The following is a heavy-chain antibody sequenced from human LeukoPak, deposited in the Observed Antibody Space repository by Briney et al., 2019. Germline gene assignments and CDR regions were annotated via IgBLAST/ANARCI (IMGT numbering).Heavy chain of an antibody. CDR1: GYTFTKYH. V-gene: IGHV1-46*01. Sequence: ASVKVSCRASGYTFTKYHIHWVRQAPGQGLEWMGTINPSGGSTSYAQKFQGRITVTSDMSTSTVYMYLSSLTSEDTAVYYCASFHVDGSDKKPYWGQGTLVTVSS. J-gene: IGHJ4*02. D-gene: IGHD1-1*01. CDR2: INPSGGST. CDR3: ASFHVDGSDKKPY.